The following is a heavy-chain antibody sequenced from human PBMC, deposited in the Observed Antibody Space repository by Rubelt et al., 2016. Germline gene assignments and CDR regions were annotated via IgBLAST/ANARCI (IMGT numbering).Heavy chain of an antibody. D-gene: IGHD5-18*01. J-gene: IGHJ5*02. Sequence: QVQLQESGPGLVKPSETLSLTCSVSDYSISIGYYWSWIRQHPGKGLEWIGYIYNSGSTYYNPSLKSRVIISVDTSKNQLSLNLSSMTAADTAVYFCARGGYSFGIDLWGQGTLVTVSS. CDR1: DYSISIGYY. CDR2: IYNSGST. CDR3: ARGGYSFGIDL. V-gene: IGHV4-31*03.